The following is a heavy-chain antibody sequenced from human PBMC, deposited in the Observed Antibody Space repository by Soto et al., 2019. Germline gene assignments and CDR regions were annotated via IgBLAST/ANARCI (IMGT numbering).Heavy chain of an antibody. V-gene: IGHV1-46*01. Sequence: GASVKVSCKASGYTFTSYYMHWVRQAPGQGLELMGIINPSGGSTSYARKFQGRVTMTRDTSMSTVYMELSSLRSEDTAVYYCARDKREIQPTPAGMDVWGQGTTVTVSS. CDR2: INPSGGST. J-gene: IGHJ6*02. CDR1: GYTFTSYY. CDR3: ARDKREIQPTPAGMDV. D-gene: IGHD5-18*01.